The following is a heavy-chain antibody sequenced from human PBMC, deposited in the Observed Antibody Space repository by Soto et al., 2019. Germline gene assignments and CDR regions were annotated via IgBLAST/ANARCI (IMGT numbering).Heavy chain of an antibody. CDR1: GYTFTSYY. Sequence: ASVKVSCKASGYTFTSYYMHWVRQAPGQGLEWMGIINPSGGSTSYAQKFQGRVTMTRDTSTSTVYMELSSLRSEDTAVYYCARDPLNDWSPRRPNSSFDYWGRGTLVTVSS. V-gene: IGHV1-46*01. CDR2: INPSGGST. J-gene: IGHJ4*02. D-gene: IGHD3-9*01. CDR3: ARDPLNDWSPRRPNSSFDY.